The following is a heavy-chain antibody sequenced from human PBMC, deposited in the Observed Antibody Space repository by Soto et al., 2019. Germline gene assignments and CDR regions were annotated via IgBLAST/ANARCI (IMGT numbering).Heavy chain of an antibody. CDR1: GGSFSGYY. V-gene: IGHV4-34*01. CDR3: ARVGGYYYGMDV. Sequence: PSETLSLTCAVYGGSFSGYYWSWIRQPPGKGLEWIGEINHSGSTNYNPSLKSRVTISVDTSKNQFSLKLSSVTAADTAVYYCARVGGYYYGMDVWGQGTTVTVS. CDR2: INHSGST. J-gene: IGHJ6*02. D-gene: IGHD3-16*01.